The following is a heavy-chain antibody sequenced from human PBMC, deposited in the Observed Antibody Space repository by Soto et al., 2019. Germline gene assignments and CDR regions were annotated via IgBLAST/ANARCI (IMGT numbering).Heavy chain of an antibody. Sequence: QVQLVQSGAEVKRPGASVRVSCKASGYTFTSYDINWVRQANGQGLEWLGWMNPNSGNTGYAQKFQGRITLTRSTSTSTTYMELTSLRSEDTAVYYCARGINWGQGTMVTVSS. CDR3: ARGIN. V-gene: IGHV1-8*01. CDR2: MNPNSGNT. J-gene: IGHJ3*01. CDR1: GYTFTSYD.